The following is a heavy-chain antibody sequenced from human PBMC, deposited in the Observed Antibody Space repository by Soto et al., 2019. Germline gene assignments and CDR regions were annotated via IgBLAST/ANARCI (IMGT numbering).Heavy chain of an antibody. CDR2: IFPGDSDT. V-gene: IGHV5-51*01. D-gene: IGHD3-16*01. Sequence: EXLKISCKTSGFXFNDKLLAWVRHAPGKGLEFLGIIFPGDSDTRYSPSFQGQVTVSADNSIATHYLQLSSLTTSDTATYYCPRVYMITFGGLTPSPRAYRFDYWGQGTRGTVSS. CDR3: PRVYMITFGGLTPSPRAYRFDY. CDR1: GFXFNDKL. J-gene: IGHJ4*02.